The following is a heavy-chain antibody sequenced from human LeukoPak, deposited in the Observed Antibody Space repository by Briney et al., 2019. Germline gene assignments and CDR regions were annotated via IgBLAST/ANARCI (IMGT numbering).Heavy chain of an antibody. CDR2: INHSGST. CDR1: GGSFSGYY. Sequence: SETLSLTCAVYGGSFSGYYWSWIRQPPGKGLEWIGEINHSGSTNYNPSLKSRVTISVDTSKNQFSLKLSSVTAADTAVYYCAREKYYDFWSGYGPLDYWRQGTLVTVSS. V-gene: IGHV4-34*01. J-gene: IGHJ4*02. CDR3: AREKYYDFWSGYGPLDY. D-gene: IGHD3-3*01.